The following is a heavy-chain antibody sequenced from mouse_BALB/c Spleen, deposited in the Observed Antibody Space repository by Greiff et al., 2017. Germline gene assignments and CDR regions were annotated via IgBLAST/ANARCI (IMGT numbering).Heavy chain of an antibody. CDR1: GFTFSDYY. CDR2: ISDGGSYT. J-gene: IGHJ3*01. D-gene: IGHD2-14*01. Sequence: EVQVVESGGGLVKPGGSLKLSCAASGFTFSDYYMYWVRQTPEKRLEWVATISDGGSYTYYPDSVKGRFTISRDNAKNNLYLQMSSLKSEDTAMYYCARGDRYDGGSFAYWGQGTLVTVSA. V-gene: IGHV5-4*02. CDR3: ARGDRYDGGSFAY.